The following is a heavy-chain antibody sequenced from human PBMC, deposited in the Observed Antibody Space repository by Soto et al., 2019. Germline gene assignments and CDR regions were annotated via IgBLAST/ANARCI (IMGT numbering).Heavy chain of an antibody. CDR1: GFTFSTYS. V-gene: IGHV3-72*01. CDR2: ARNKAHNYII. Sequence: GALRLSCAASGFTFSTYSMNWVRQAPGKGLEWVGRARNKAHNYIIEYAASVKGRFTISRDDSENSLYLQMNSLRTEDTAVYYCARDKDWAFDYWGQGTLVTVSS. D-gene: IGHD3-9*01. J-gene: IGHJ4*02. CDR3: ARDKDWAFDY.